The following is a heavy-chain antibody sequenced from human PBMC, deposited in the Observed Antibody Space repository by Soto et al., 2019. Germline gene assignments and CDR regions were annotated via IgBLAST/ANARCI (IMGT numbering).Heavy chain of an antibody. CDR2: IYCSGST. Sequence: SETLCLTCTVSGGSISSGDYYWSWIRQPPGKGLEWIGYIYCSGSTNYNPSLRSRVTISVDTSKNQFSLKLSSVTAADTAVYYCARGDLVYYDILTGYYGGYFDYWGQGTLVTVSS. V-gene: IGHV4-30-4*01. CDR3: ARGDLVYYDILTGYYGGYFDY. D-gene: IGHD3-9*01. CDR1: GGSISSGDYY. J-gene: IGHJ4*02.